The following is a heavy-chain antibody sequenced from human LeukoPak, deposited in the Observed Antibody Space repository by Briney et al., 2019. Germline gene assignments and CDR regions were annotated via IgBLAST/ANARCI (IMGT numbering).Heavy chain of an antibody. CDR2: INPNSGGT. CDR1: GYTFTGYY. D-gene: IGHD2-2*02. V-gene: IGHV1-2*02. Sequence: ASVKVSCKASGYTFTGYYMHWVRQAPGQGLEWMGWINPNSGGTNYAQKFQGRVTMTRDTSISTAYMELSRLRSDDTAVYYCAAVGVVVPAAILWAFAYWGQGTLVTVSS. J-gene: IGHJ4*02. CDR3: AAVGVVVPAAILWAFAY.